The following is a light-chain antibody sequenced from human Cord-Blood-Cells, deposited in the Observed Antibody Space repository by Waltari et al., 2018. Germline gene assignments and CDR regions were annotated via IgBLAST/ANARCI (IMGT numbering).Light chain of an antibody. CDR3: CSYAGSYTFVV. Sequence: QYALPQPRSVSGSPGQSVTISCTRTSSAVGGYNTVSWYQNHPGKAPKLIIYDVSKRPSGVPDRFSGSKSGNTASLTISGLQAEDEADYYCCSYAGSYTFVVFGGGTKLTVL. J-gene: IGLJ2*01. V-gene: IGLV2-11*01. CDR1: SSAVGGYNT. CDR2: DVS.